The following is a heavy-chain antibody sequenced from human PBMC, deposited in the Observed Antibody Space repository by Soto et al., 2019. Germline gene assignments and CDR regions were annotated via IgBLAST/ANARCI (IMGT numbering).Heavy chain of an antibody. CDR2: IGAYNGNT. Sequence: QVQLVQSGAEVKKPGASVKVSCKASGYTFPSYGISWVRQATGQGLEWMGWIGAYNGNTNYAQRFEGRVTMTTDTSTRTAYMELRSLKSDDTAVYFCARFLLTYDDILTGKAFDYWGQGTLVIVSS. J-gene: IGHJ4*02. CDR1: GYTFPSYG. D-gene: IGHD3-9*01. V-gene: IGHV1-18*04. CDR3: ARFLLTYDDILTGKAFDY.